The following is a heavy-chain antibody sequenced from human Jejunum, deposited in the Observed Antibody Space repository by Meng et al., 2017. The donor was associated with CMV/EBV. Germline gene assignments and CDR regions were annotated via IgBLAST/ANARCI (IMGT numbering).Heavy chain of an antibody. D-gene: IGHD3-22*01. CDR2: IFTTGST. CDR1: RGSLSFYY. CDR3: VRETDMTVGPHFDY. V-gene: IGHV4-4*07. Sequence: GQRQESGPGLLKPSETLSLTCTVSRGSLSFYYWSWIRKPAGKGLEWIGRIFTTGSTNYHPSFKSRVTMSVDTSKNQISLRLTSVTAADTAIYYCVRETDMTVGPHFDYWGQGALVTVSS. J-gene: IGHJ4*02.